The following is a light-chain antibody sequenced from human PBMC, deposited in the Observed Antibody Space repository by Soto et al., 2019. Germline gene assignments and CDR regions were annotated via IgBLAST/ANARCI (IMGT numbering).Light chain of an antibody. J-gene: IGKJ2*01. CDR3: QQYNSDSGT. CDR1: QSIGSG. V-gene: IGKV1-5*03. Sequence: DIQMTQSPSTLSASVGDRVTITCRASQSIGSGLAWYQQKPGNAPKLLIYKASSLESGVPSSFSGSGSGTEFTLTIRSLQPDDCATYYCQQYNSDSGTFGQGTKLEIK. CDR2: KAS.